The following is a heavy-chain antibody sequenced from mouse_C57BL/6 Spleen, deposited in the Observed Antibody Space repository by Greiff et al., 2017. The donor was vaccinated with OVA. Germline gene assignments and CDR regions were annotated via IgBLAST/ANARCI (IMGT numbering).Heavy chain of an antibody. CDR2: IRNKANNHAT. D-gene: IGHD1-1*01. J-gene: IGHJ4*01. CDR3: TRPYYYGSSYYAMDY. CDR1: GFTFSDAW. V-gene: IGHV6-6*01. Sequence: EVKLMESGGGLVQPGGSMKLSCAASGFTFSDAWMDWVRQSPEKGLEWVAEIRNKANNHATYYAESVKGRFTISRDDSKSSVYLQMNSLRAEDTGIYYCTRPYYYGSSYYAMDYWGQGTSVTVSS.